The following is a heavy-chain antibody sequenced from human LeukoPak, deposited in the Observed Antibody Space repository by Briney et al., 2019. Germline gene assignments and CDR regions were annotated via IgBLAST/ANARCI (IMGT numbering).Heavy chain of an antibody. CDR2: ISSSGGTT. CDR1: GFTFSSYA. J-gene: IGHJ4*02. CDR3: AKRAPYYFDY. V-gene: IGHV3-23*01. Sequence: GGTLRLSCAASGFTFSSYAMSWVRQAPGKGLEWVSTISSSGGTTYYADSVKGLFTIPRDNSKNTLYLQMNSLRAEDTAVYYCAKRAPYYFDYWGQGTLVTVSS.